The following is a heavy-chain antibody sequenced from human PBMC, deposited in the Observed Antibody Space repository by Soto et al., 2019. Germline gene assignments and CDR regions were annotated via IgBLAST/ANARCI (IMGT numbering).Heavy chain of an antibody. V-gene: IGHV3-23*01. D-gene: IGHD6-19*01. CDR3: AKSASGWNYYYYAMDV. Sequence: GGSLRLSCAASGFTFSSYAMSWVRQAPGKGLEWVSAFVDSGGSTYYADSVKGRFTISRDNSKNTLYLQMNSLRAQDTAVYYCAKSASGWNYYYYAMDVWGQGTTVTV. CDR2: FVDSGGST. CDR1: GFTFSSYA. J-gene: IGHJ6*02.